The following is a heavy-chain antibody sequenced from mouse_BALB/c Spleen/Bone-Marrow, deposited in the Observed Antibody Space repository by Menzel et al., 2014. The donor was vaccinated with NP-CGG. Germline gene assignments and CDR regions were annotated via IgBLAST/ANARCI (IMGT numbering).Heavy chain of an antibody. D-gene: IGHD1-1*01. CDR2: ISSGGSYT. J-gene: IGHJ2*01. CDR1: GFTFSSYG. CDR3: ARPTTVVATGGSFDY. V-gene: IGHV5-6*01. Sequence: EVQGVESGGGLVQPGGSRKLSCAASGFTFSSYGMSWVRQTPDKRLEWVATISSGGSYTYYPDSVKGRFTISRDNAKNTLYLQMSSLKSEDTAMYYCARPTTVVATGGSFDYWGQGTTLTVSS.